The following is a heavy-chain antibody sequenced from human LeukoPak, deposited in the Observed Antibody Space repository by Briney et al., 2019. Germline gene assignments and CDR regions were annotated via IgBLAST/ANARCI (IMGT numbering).Heavy chain of an antibody. V-gene: IGHV4-59*08. D-gene: IGHD3-9*01. J-gene: IGHJ4*02. Sequence: SETLSLTCTVSGGSISSYYWSWIRQPPGKGLEWIGYIYYSGSTNYNPSLKSQVTISVDTSKNQFSLKLSSVTAADTAVYYCARTANSLRYFDTYYFDYWGQGTLVTVSS. CDR3: ARTANSLRYFDTYYFDY. CDR2: IYYSGST. CDR1: GGSISSYY.